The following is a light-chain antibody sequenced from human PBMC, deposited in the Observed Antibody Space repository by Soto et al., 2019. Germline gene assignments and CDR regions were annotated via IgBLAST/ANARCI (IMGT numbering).Light chain of an antibody. Sequence: QSVLTQPASVSGSPGQSITISCTGTSGYVGASNFVSWYQHHPGKAPKLIIYDVSNWPSGTSYRFSASRSGNTASLTISGLQAEDEAYYYCASHPTTNTHVVFGGGTKLTVL. CDR1: SGYVGASNF. CDR2: DVS. V-gene: IGLV2-14*03. J-gene: IGLJ2*01. CDR3: ASHPTTNTHVV.